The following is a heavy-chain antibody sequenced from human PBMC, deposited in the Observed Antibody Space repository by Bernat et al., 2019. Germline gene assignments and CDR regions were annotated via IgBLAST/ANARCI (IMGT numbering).Heavy chain of an antibody. J-gene: IGHJ4*02. D-gene: IGHD6-25*01. CDR3: ARSGSAGSLDY. CDR2: INEGGSEK. Sequence: EVQLVESGGGLVQPGGSLRLSCAASGFTFSIYCMTWVRQAPVKGLEWVADINEGGSEKYYVDSVKGRFTISRDNAKNSLYLEVNSLRAEDPAVYYCARSGSAGSLDYWGQGTLVTVSS. V-gene: IGHV3-7*01. CDR1: GFTFSIYC.